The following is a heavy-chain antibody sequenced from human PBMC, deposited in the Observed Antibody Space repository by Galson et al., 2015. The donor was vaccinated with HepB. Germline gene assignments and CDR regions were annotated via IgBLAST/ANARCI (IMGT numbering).Heavy chain of an antibody. V-gene: IGHV3-11*01. Sequence: SLRLSCAASGFTFSDYYMSWIRQAPGKGLEWVSYISSSGSTIYYADSVKGRFTISRDNAKNSLYLQMNSLRAEDTAVYYCARDLLPREWLYDDYYYGMDVWGQGTTVTVSS. D-gene: IGHD3-3*01. J-gene: IGHJ6*02. CDR3: ARDLLPREWLYDDYYYGMDV. CDR1: GFTFSDYY. CDR2: ISSSGSTI.